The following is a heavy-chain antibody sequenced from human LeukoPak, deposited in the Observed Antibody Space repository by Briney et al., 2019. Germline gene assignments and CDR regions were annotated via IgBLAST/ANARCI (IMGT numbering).Heavy chain of an antibody. CDR2: ISYSGST. D-gene: IGHD4-11*01. CDR3: ARVSFVDYSNYGTIDY. CDR1: GGSVSSGSYF. J-gene: IGHJ4*02. Sequence: SETLSLTCTVSGGSVSSGSYFWSWIRQPPGKGLEWIGYISYSGSTNYNPSLKSRVTMSVATSKKQFSLRLSSVTAADTAMYYCARVSFVDYSNYGTIDYWGQGTLATVSS. V-gene: IGHV4-61*01.